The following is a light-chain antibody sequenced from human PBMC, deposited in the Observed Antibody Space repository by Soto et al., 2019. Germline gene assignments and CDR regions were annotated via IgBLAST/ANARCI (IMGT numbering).Light chain of an antibody. CDR3: QQYNNWPTWT. CDR1: QSVSNNY. CDR2: GAS. Sequence: EIVLNQSPGTLSLSAGEGATLSCRASQSVSNNYVAWYQQKFGQAPRLLIYGASSRATDIPDRFSGSGSETDFTLTISSLQAEDSAVYFCQQYNNWPTWTFGQGTKVDIK. V-gene: IGKV3-20*01. J-gene: IGKJ1*01.